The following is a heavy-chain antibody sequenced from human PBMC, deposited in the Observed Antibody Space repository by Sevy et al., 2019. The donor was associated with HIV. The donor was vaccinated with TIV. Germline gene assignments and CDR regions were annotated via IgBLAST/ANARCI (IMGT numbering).Heavy chain of an antibody. J-gene: IGHJ4*02. CDR2: IWYDGSNK. CDR3: ARESIGVAGIRYYFHY. CDR1: GFTYNGYG. Sequence: GGSLRLSCAAFGFTYNGYGMHWVRQAPGKGLEWVAVIWYDGSNKDYADSVKGRFTISRDNSKNTLYLQMNNLRAEDTAVYYCARESIGVAGIRYYFHYWGQGTLVTVSS. V-gene: IGHV3-33*01. D-gene: IGHD6-19*01.